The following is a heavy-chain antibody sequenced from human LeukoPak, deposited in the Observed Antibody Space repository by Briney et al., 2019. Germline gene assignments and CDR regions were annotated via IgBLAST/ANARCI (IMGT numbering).Heavy chain of an antibody. CDR1: GFTFSSYA. J-gene: IGHJ3*02. V-gene: IGHV3-30-3*01. D-gene: IGHD3-22*01. CDR3: ARAFSSGKINFKLGAFDI. CDR2: ISYDGSNK. Sequence: GGSLRLSCAASGFTFSSYAMHWVRQAPGKGLEWVAVISYDGSNKYYADSVKGRFTISRDNSKNTLYLQMNSLRAEDTAVYYCARAFSSGKINFKLGAFDIWGQGTMVTVSS.